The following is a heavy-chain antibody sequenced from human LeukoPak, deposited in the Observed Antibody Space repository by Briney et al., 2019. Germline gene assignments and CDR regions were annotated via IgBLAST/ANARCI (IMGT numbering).Heavy chain of an antibody. CDR2: ISSSSSYI. D-gene: IGHD2-2*02. Sequence: GGSLRLSCAASGFTFSSYSMNWVRQAPGKGLEWVSSISSSSSYIYYADSVKGRFTISRDNAKNSLYLQMNSLGAEDTAVYYCARSGYCSSTSCYTLYWFDPWGQGTLVTVSS. J-gene: IGHJ5*02. CDR1: GFTFSSYS. V-gene: IGHV3-21*01. CDR3: ARSGYCSSTSCYTLYWFDP.